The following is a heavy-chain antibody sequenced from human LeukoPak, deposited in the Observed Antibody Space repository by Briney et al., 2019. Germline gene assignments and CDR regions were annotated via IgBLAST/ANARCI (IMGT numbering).Heavy chain of an antibody. CDR1: GFTFSSYE. D-gene: IGHD4-23*01. CDR3: ARDYGGNHPSYYFDY. Sequence: AGGSLRLSCAGSGFTFSSYEMNWVRQAPGKGLEWVSYINSGSSTIYYAPSVKGRFTISRDNAKNSLYLQMNSLRAEDTAVYYCARDYGGNHPSYYFDYWGQGTLVTVSS. V-gene: IGHV3-48*03. J-gene: IGHJ4*02. CDR2: INSGSSTI.